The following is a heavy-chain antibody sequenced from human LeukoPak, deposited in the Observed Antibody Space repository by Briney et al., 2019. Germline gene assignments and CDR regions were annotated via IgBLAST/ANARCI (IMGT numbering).Heavy chain of an antibody. Sequence: PGGSLRLSCAAPEFTLSRYAMTWVRQPPGQGLEWIGEISLTGLTHYNPSLESRVTVSLDKSKNQLSLNLTSVTAADTAVYYCSRENGAFSPFGYWGQGTLVTVLS. CDR2: ISLTGLT. J-gene: IGHJ4*02. CDR1: EFTLSRYAM. D-gene: IGHD2-8*01. CDR3: SRENGAFSPFGY. V-gene: IGHV4-4*02.